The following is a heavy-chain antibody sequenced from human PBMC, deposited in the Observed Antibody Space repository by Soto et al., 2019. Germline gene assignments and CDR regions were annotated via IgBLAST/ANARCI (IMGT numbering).Heavy chain of an antibody. CDR1: GGSISSYY. J-gene: IGHJ3*01. D-gene: IGHD3-10*01. V-gene: IGHV4-59*01. CDR2: IYYSGST. CDR3: ARVWGGAFDF. Sequence: QVQLQESGPGLVKPSETLSLTCTVSGGSISSYYWSWIRQPPGKGLEWIGYIYYSGSTKYNPSLKSRVTISVDTSKNRFSLRLSSVTAADTAVYYRARVWGGAFDFWGQGTMVTVSS.